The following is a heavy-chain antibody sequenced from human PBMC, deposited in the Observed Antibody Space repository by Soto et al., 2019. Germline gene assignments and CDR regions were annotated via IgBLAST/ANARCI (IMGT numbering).Heavy chain of an antibody. Sequence: AASVKVSCKASGYTFTSYDINWVRQATGQGLEWMGWMNPNSGNTGYAQKFQGRVTMTRNTSISTAYMELSSLRSEDTAVYYCARSSYDSSGYYYSNDYWGQGTLVTVSS. CDR3: ARSSYDSSGYYYSNDY. J-gene: IGHJ4*02. V-gene: IGHV1-8*01. CDR1: GYTFTSYD. D-gene: IGHD3-22*01. CDR2: MNPNSGNT.